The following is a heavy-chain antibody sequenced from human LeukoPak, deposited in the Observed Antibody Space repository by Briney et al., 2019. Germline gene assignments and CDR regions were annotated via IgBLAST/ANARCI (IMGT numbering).Heavy chain of an antibody. CDR2: IKKDGSEK. CDR1: GFTFSSYW. CDR3: ARSSGYSYGPGGDAFDI. V-gene: IGHV3-7*01. D-gene: IGHD5-18*01. Sequence: PGGSLRLSCAASGFTFSSYWMSWVRQAPGKGLEWVANIKKDGSEKYYVDSVKGRFTISRDNAKNSLYLQMNSLRAEDTAVYYCARSSGYSYGPGGDAFDIWGQGTMVTVSS. J-gene: IGHJ3*02.